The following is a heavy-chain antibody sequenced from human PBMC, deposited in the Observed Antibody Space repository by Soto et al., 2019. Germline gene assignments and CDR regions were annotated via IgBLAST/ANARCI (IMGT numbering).Heavy chain of an antibody. V-gene: IGHV1-18*01. CDR3: ARATPNVLRFLEWLMDY. J-gene: IGHJ4*02. CDR1: GYSFTSYG. D-gene: IGHD3-3*01. CDR2: ISAYNGNT. Sequence: ASVKVSCKASGYSFTSYGISWLRQAPGQGLEWMGWISAYNGNTNYAQKLQGRVTMTTDTSTSTAYMELRSLRSDDTAVYYCARATPNVLRFLEWLMDYWGQGTLVTVSS.